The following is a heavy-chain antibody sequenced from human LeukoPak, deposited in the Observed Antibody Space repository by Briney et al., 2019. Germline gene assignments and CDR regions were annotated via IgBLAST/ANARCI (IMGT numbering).Heavy chain of an antibody. CDR2: ISGSGGST. V-gene: IGHV3-23*01. J-gene: IGHJ4*02. Sequence: GGSLRLSCEASGFTFSGYPMTWVRQAPGKGRDGVPAISGSGGSTYYADSVKGRFTISRDNSKNTLYLQMNSLRAEDTAVYYCAKDGRAVAGTPIDYWGQGTLVTVSS. CDR1: GFTFSGYP. CDR3: AKDGRAVAGTPIDY. D-gene: IGHD6-19*01.